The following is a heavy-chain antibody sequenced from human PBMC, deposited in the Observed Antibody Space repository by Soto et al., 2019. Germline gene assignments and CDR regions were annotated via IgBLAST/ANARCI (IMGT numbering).Heavy chain of an antibody. CDR1: GGSISSSSYY. Sequence: SETLSLTCTVSGGSISSSSYYWGWIRQPPGKGLEWIGSIYYSGSTYYNPSLKSRVTISVDTSKNQFSLKLSSVTAADTAVYYCAIVLSDFWSGYYGYGHYFDYWGQGTLVTVSS. V-gene: IGHV4-39*01. J-gene: IGHJ4*02. CDR3: AIVLSDFWSGYYGYGHYFDY. CDR2: IYYSGST. D-gene: IGHD3-3*01.